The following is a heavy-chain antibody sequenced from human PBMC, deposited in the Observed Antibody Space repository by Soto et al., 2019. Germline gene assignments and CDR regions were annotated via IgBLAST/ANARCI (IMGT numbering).Heavy chain of an antibody. J-gene: IGHJ6*03. CDR1: GFAVSSNY. CDR2: IYSGGST. V-gene: IGHV3-53*04. CDR3: ARVESSSRTYYYYMDF. Sequence: GGSLRLSCAASGFAVSSNYMSWVRQAPGKGLEWVSVIYSGGSTYYADSVKGRFTISRHNSKNTLYLQMNSLRAEDTAVYYCARVESSSRTYYYYMDFCGKGTTGTVSS. D-gene: IGHD6-13*01.